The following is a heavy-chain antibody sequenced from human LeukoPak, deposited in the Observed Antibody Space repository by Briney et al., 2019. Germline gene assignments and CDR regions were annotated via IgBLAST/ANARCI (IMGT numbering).Heavy chain of an antibody. V-gene: IGHV1-2*02. Sequence: ASVKVSCKASGYTFTGYYMHWVRQAPGQGLEWMGWINPNSGGTNYAQKFQGRVTMTRDTSLSTAYMELSRLRSDDTAVYYCARDTIAVAGLGYWGQGTLVTVSS. J-gene: IGHJ4*02. CDR3: ARDTIAVAGLGY. CDR1: GYTFTGYY. D-gene: IGHD6-19*01. CDR2: INPNSGGT.